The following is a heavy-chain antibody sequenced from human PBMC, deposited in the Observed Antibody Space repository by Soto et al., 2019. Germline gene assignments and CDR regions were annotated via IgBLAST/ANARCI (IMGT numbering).Heavy chain of an antibody. Sequence: GASVKVSCKASGYTFTGHYMYWVRQAPGQGLEWMGWINPDNGGTSYAQKFQGRVTMTTDTSINTVYVELSRLRSDDTAVYYCAREVGKVGYSSSSCDYWGQGSLVTVSS. V-gene: IGHV1-2*02. CDR2: INPDNGGT. CDR1: GYTFTGHY. J-gene: IGHJ4*02. D-gene: IGHD6-6*01. CDR3: AREVGKVGYSSSSCDY.